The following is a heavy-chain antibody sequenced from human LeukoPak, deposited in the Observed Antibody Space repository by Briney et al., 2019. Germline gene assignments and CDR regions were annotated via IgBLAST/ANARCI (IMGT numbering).Heavy chain of an antibody. D-gene: IGHD3-10*01. J-gene: IGHJ4*02. Sequence: GGSLRLSCAASGFTFSSYGMHWVRQAPGKGLEWVAVISYDGSNKYYADSVKGRFTISRDNSKNALYLQMNSLRAEDTAMYYCAKDASGLLWFGELSFDYWGQGTLVTVSS. CDR2: ISYDGSNK. V-gene: IGHV3-30*18. CDR3: AKDASGLLWFGELSFDY. CDR1: GFTFSSYG.